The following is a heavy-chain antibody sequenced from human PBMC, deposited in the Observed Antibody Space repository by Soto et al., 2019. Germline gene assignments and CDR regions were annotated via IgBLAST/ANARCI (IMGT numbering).Heavy chain of an antibody. V-gene: IGHV5-51*01. CDR2: IYPGDSDS. CDR3: ARPRSGSYRLDYYGMDV. J-gene: IGHJ6*02. D-gene: IGHD3-10*01. Sequence: EVQLVQSGAEVKKPGESLNISCKGSRYSFTNYWIAWVRQMPGKGLEWMGIIYPGDSDSRYSPSFQGQVTISADKSISTAYLQWSSLKASDTAIYYCARPRSGSYRLDYYGMDVWGQGTTVTVSS. CDR1: RYSFTNYW.